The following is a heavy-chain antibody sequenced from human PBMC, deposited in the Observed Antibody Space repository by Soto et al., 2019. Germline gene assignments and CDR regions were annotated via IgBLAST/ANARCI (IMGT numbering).Heavy chain of an antibody. D-gene: IGHD3-10*01. CDR1: GGSISSSSYY. CDR3: ASHGSGSYYLANFDY. CDR2: IYYSGST. Sequence: SETLSLTCTVSGGSISSSSYYWGWIRQPPGKGLEWIGSIYYSGSTYYNPSLKSRVTISVDTSKNQFSLKLSSVTAADTAAYYCASHGSGSYYLANFDYWGQGTLVTVSS. J-gene: IGHJ4*02. V-gene: IGHV4-39*01.